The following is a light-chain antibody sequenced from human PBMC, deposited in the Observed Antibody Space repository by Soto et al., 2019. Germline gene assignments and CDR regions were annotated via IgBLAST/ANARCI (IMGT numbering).Light chain of an antibody. Sequence: EIVLTQSPATLSLSAGERATLSCRASQSIRNYLAWYQQKPGQAPRLLIYDASNRATGVPARFSGSGSGTDFTLIISSLEPEDFAIYYCQQRGNRPPLTFGGGTKVEI. CDR1: QSIRNY. V-gene: IGKV3-11*01. CDR3: QQRGNRPPLT. CDR2: DAS. J-gene: IGKJ4*01.